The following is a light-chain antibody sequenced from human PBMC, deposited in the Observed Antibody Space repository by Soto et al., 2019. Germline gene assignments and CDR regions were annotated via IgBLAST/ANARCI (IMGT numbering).Light chain of an antibody. CDR2: DDS. CDR3: QVWDSDNNPFYV. CDR1: TMESKS. Sequence: SYELTQPPSVSVAPGQTARISCGGNTMESKSVNWYQQRPGQAPVLVVYDDSDRPSGIPERFSGSNSGNTATLIISTAEAGDEADYYCQVWDSDNNPFYVFGAGTKVTVL. V-gene: IGLV3-21*02. J-gene: IGLJ1*01.